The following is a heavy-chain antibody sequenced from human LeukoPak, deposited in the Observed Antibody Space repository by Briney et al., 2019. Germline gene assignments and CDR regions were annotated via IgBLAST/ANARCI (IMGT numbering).Heavy chain of an antibody. Sequence: PGGSLRLSCAASGFTVSSNYMSWVRQAPGKGLEWVSVIYSGGSTYYADSVKGRFTISRHNSKNTLYLQMNRLRVEDTAVYYCAREVGADYGSAFDPWGQGTLVTVSS. J-gene: IGHJ5*02. CDR3: AREVGADYGSAFDP. D-gene: IGHD3-10*01. CDR2: IYSGGST. CDR1: GFTVSSNY. V-gene: IGHV3-53*04.